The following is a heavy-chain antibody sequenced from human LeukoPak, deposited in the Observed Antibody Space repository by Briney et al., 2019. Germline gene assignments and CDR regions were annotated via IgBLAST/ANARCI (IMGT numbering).Heavy chain of an antibody. CDR2: ISSSSSTI. D-gene: IGHD2-2*01. CDR3: AREGYQLLSRQYYFDY. V-gene: IGHV3-48*04. J-gene: IGHJ4*02. Sequence: GGSLILSCAASGFTLSSYSMNWVRQAPGKGLEWVSYISSSSSTIYYADSVKGRFTISRDNAKNSLYLQMNSLRAEDTAVYYCAREGYQLLSRQYYFDYWGQGTLVTVSS. CDR1: GFTLSSYS.